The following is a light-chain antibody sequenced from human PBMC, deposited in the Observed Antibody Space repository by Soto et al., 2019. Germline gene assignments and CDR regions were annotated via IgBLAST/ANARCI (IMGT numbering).Light chain of an antibody. Sequence: QSALTQPPSASGSPGQSVTISCTGTSSDVGGYNYVSWYQHHPGKAPKLIIYEVTKRPSGVPDRFSGSKSGNTASLTVSGLQAEDEADYYCISYAGSNNVGVLGGGTKVTVL. CDR3: ISYAGSNNVGV. CDR2: EVT. J-gene: IGLJ3*02. V-gene: IGLV2-8*01. CDR1: SSDVGGYNY.